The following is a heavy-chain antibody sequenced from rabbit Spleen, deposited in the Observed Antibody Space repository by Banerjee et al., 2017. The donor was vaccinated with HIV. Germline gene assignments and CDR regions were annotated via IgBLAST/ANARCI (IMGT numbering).Heavy chain of an antibody. Sequence: EQLEESGGGLVKPEGSLTLTCTASGFSFSSSYWMSWVRQAPGKGLEWIGCMDTADYTTDYASWVNGRFTISSDNAQSTVDLKMTSLTAADTATYFCARAIVPWLGLTRLDLWGQGTLVTVS. CDR1: GFSFSSSYW. D-gene: IGHD4-1*01. V-gene: IGHV1S45*01. CDR2: MDTADYTT. J-gene: IGHJ3*01. CDR3: ARAIVPWLGLTRLDL.